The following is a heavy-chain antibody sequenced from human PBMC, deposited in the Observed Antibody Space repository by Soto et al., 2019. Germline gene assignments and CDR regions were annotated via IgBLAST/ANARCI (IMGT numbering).Heavy chain of an antibody. CDR2: ISYDGSNK. D-gene: IGHD6-19*01. CDR3: AKDSASSSGWHFDY. V-gene: IGHV3-30*18. CDR1: GFTFSSYG. J-gene: IGHJ4*02. Sequence: GGSLRLSCAASGFTFSSYGMHWVRQAPGKGLEWVAVISYDGSNKYYADSVKGRFTISRDNSKNTLYLQMNSLRAEDTAVYYCAKDSASSSGWHFDYWGQGTLVTVSS.